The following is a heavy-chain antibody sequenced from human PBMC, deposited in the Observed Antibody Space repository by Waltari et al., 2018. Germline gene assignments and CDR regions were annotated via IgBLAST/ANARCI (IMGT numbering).Heavy chain of an antibody. V-gene: IGHV3-15*07. J-gene: IGHJ4*02. Sequence: EVQLVESGGDLVQPGGSLRLSCAASGFTFTGAWLTWVRQARGKGLEWVGRSKSKVDGGTTDIAPPVKGRFTVSRDDSENTLYLEMNSLEMEDTAIYYCTADVPELGAGELDYWGQGTLVTVSS. CDR1: GFTFTGAW. CDR3: TADVPELGAGELDY. CDR2: SKSKVDGGTT. D-gene: IGHD6-19*01.